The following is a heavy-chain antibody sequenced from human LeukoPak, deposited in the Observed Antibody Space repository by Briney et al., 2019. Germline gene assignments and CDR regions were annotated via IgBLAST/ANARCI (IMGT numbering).Heavy chain of an antibody. D-gene: IGHD2-2*01. CDR3: ARPHRRYCSSTSCYPLSYMDV. CDR2: IYTSGST. Sequence: SQTLSLTCTVSGGSISSGSYYWRWLRQPAGKGLEWIGRIYTSGSTNYNPSLKSRVTISVDTSKNQFSLKLSSVTAADTAVYYCARPHRRYCSSTSCYPLSYMDVWGKGTTVTVSS. J-gene: IGHJ6*03. CDR1: GGSISSGSYY. V-gene: IGHV4-61*02.